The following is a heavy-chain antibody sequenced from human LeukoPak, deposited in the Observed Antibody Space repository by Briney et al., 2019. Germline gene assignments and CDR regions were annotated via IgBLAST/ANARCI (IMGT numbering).Heavy chain of an antibody. V-gene: IGHV3-30*02. CDR3: ATEYYYDSSGYYKNAFDI. Sequence: PGGSLRLSCAASAFTFRSYGMHWVRQAPGKGLEWVAFIRYHGSDKYYADSVKDRFTISRDNSKNTLYLQMNSLRAEDTAVYYCATEYYYDSSGYYKNAFDIWGQGTMVTVSS. D-gene: IGHD3-22*01. J-gene: IGHJ3*02. CDR1: AFTFRSYG. CDR2: IRYHGSDK.